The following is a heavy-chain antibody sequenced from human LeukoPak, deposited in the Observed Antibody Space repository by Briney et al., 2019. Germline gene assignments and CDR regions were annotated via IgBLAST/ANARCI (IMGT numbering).Heavy chain of an antibody. CDR1: GFTFSDYW. Sequence: GGSLRLSCAASGFTFSDYWMTWVRQVPGKGLEWVANVGRDGSEKNYVDSVEGRFTISRDNAKKSLDLEMNNLRVEDTALYYCAKVGTWELQRVFENWGQGTLVTVSS. CDR3: AKVGTWELQRVFEN. J-gene: IGHJ4*02. V-gene: IGHV3-7*01. CDR2: VGRDGSEK. D-gene: IGHD1-26*01.